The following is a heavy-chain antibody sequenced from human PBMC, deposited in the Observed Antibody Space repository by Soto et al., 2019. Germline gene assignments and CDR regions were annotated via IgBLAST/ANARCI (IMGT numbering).Heavy chain of an antibody. D-gene: IGHD1-1*01. CDR1: GFTFINYA. CDR2: ISDTGGDS. CDR3: VRDLYRSATMPCLDH. J-gene: IGHJ4*02. Sequence: GGSLRLSCEASGFTFINYAMSWVRQAPGKGLEWVASISDTGGDSYYADSMDGRFTISRDNSKNALYLQINSLRAEDTAVYYCVRDLYRSATMPCLDHWGQGTLVTISS. V-gene: IGHV3-23*01.